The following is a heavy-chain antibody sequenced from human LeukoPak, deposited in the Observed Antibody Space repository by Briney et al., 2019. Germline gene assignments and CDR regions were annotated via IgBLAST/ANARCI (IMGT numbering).Heavy chain of an antibody. CDR1: GGSISSYY. Sequence: SETLSLTCTVSGGSISSYYWSWIRQPPGKGLEWIGYIYYSGSTNYNPSLKSRVTISVDKSKNQFSLKLSSVTAADTAVYYCARVEWEILGDGVFDIWGQGTMVTVSS. J-gene: IGHJ3*02. CDR3: ARVEWEILGDGVFDI. V-gene: IGHV4-59*12. CDR2: IYYSGST. D-gene: IGHD1-26*01.